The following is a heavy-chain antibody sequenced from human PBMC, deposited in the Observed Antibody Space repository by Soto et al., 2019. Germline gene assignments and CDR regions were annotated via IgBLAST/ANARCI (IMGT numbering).Heavy chain of an antibody. CDR2: INGGGGST. Sequence: EVQLLEAGGDLIQPGGSLRLSCAASGFTFSSYTMTWVRQAPGKGLEWVSAINGGGGSTYYADSVKGRFTISRDNSKDMLDLQMNSKRAKDTAVDDCANEKVGGGGSCYYDYWGQGTLVTVSS. J-gene: IGHJ4*02. D-gene: IGHD2-15*01. CDR3: ANEKVGGGGSCYYDY. CDR1: GFTFSSYT. V-gene: IGHV3-23*01.